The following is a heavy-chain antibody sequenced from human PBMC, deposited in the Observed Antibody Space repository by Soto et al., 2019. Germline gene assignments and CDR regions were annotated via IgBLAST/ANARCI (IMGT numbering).Heavy chain of an antibody. CDR1: GFTFSSYA. D-gene: IGHD2-15*01. J-gene: IGHJ4*02. V-gene: IGHV3-23*01. CDR2: IDGSGGDT. CDR3: AKEIVAAAYVETSPFDF. Sequence: ELRLLESGGGLVQPGGSLRLSCAASGFTFSSYAMGWVRQAPGKGLEWVSGIDGSGGDTSFADSVKGRFTISRDNSENTLYLHMNSLRAEDTARYFCAKEIVAAAYVETSPFDFWGQGTLVTVSS.